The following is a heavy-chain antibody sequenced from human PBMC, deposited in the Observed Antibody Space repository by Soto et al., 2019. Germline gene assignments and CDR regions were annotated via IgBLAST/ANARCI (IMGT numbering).Heavy chain of an antibody. D-gene: IGHD2-21*02. Sequence: SETLSLTCTVSGGSISSYYWSWIRQPPGKGLEWIGYIYYSGITNYNPSLKSRVTISVGTSKNSLYLQMNSLKTEDTAVYYCTRDLAPGIPRGLDVWGQGITVTVSS. CDR2: IYYSGIT. J-gene: IGHJ6*02. CDR1: GGSISSYY. CDR3: TRDLAPGIPRGLDV. V-gene: IGHV4-59*12.